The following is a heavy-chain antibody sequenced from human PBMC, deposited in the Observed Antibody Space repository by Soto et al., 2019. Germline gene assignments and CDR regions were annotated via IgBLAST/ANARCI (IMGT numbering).Heavy chain of an antibody. CDR1: GYTFTSYG. CDR3: AKGNDNLSASLDV. Sequence: ASVMVSCKASGYTFTSYGISWVRQAPGQGIEWMGWISAYNGNTNYAQKLQGRVTMTTDTSTSTAYMELRSLRSDDTAVYYCAKGNDNLSASLDVWGQGTTVNIPS. D-gene: IGHD3-9*01. CDR2: ISAYNGNT. V-gene: IGHV1-18*01. J-gene: IGHJ6*02.